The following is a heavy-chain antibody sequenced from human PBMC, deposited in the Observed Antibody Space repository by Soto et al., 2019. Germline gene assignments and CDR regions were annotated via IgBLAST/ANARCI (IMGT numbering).Heavy chain of an antibody. D-gene: IGHD4-17*01. CDR3: ARHPMTTTALFDY. CDR2: IYYSGST. CDR1: GGSISSYY. V-gene: IGHV4-59*08. Sequence: SETLSLTCTVSGGSISSYYWSWIRQPPGKGLEWIGYIYYSGSTNYNPSLKSRVTISVDTSKNQFSLKLSSVTAADTAVYYCARHPMTTTALFDYWGQGTLVTVSS. J-gene: IGHJ4*02.